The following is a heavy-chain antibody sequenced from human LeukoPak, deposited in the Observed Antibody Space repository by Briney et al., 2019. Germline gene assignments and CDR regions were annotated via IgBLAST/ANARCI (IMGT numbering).Heavy chain of an antibody. J-gene: IGHJ4*02. CDR2: IYHSGST. Sequence: TASETLSLTCAVSGGSISSGGYSWSWIRQPPGKGLEWIGYIYHSGSTYYNPSLKSRVTISVDRSKNQFSLKLSSVTAADTAVYYCARVYDSSGYYHFDYWGQGTLVTVSS. V-gene: IGHV4-30-2*01. D-gene: IGHD3-22*01. CDR3: ARVYDSSGYYHFDY. CDR1: GGSISSGGYS.